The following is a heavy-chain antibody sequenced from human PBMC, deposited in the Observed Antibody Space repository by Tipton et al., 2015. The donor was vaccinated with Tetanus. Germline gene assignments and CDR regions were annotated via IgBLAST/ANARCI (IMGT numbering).Heavy chain of an antibody. CDR3: ARQNPLEWLLYSWYFDL. CDR1: GGSFSGYY. Sequence: TLSLTCAVYGGSFSGYYWSWIRQPPGKGLEWIGYIYYSGSTNYNPSLKSRVTISVDTSKNQFSLKRSSVTAADTAVYYCARQNPLEWLLYSWYFDLWGRGTLVTVSS. D-gene: IGHD3-3*01. J-gene: IGHJ2*01. V-gene: IGHV4-59*08. CDR2: IYYSGST.